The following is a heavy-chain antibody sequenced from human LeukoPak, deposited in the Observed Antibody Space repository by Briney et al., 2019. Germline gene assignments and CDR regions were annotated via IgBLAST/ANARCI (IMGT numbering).Heavy chain of an antibody. V-gene: IGHV1-18*04. Sequence: ASVKVSCKASGYTFTSDGISWVRQAPGQGLEWMGWISAYNGNTNYAQKLQGRVTMTTDTSTSTAYMELRSLRSDDTAVYYCARDRLMPYCSSTSCYGFRFEPWGQGTLVTVSS. J-gene: IGHJ5*02. CDR3: ARDRLMPYCSSTSCYGFRFEP. D-gene: IGHD2-2*01. CDR1: GYTFTSDG. CDR2: ISAYNGNT.